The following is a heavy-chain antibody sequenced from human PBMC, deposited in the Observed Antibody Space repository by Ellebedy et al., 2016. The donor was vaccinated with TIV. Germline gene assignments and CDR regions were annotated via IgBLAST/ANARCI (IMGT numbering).Heavy chain of an antibody. J-gene: IGHJ4*02. CDR1: SYTFTSYY. Sequence: AASAKVSCKASSYTFTSYYIHWVRQAPGQWLEWMAWINPNIGGTNHAQKFQVRVTVTRDTSTSTAFLELSRLGSYDTAVYYCTNDLTNIVSGDYWGQGTLVTVSS. CDR2: INPNIGGT. D-gene: IGHD5/OR15-5a*01. CDR3: TNDLTNIVSGDY. V-gene: IGHV1-2*02.